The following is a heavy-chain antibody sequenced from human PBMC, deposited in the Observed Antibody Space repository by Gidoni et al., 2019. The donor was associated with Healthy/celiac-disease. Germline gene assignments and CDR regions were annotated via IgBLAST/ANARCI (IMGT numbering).Heavy chain of an antibody. D-gene: IGHD1-7*01. V-gene: IGHV2-70*04. Sequence: QVTLKESGPALVKPTQTLTLTCTFSGFSLSTSGMRVSWIRQPPGKALEWLARIDWDDDKFYSTSLKTRLTISKDTSKNQVVLTMTNMDPVDTATYYCARMPSGGITDDAFDIWGQGTMVTVSS. J-gene: IGHJ3*02. CDR2: IDWDDDK. CDR3: ARMPSGGITDDAFDI. CDR1: GFSLSTSGMR.